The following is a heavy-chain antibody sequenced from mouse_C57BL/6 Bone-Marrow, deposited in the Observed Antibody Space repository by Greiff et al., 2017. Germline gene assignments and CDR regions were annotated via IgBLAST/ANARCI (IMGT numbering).Heavy chain of an antibody. J-gene: IGHJ3*01. CDR3: APYYYGSSY. CDR1: GYAFSGYW. CDR2: IYPGDGDT. Sequence: QVQLQQSGAELVKPGASVKISCKASGYAFSGYWMNWVKQRPGKGLEWIGQIYPGDGDTNYNGKFKGKATLTADKSSSTAYMQLSSLTSEDSAVYFCAPYYYGSSYWGQGTLVTVSA. D-gene: IGHD1-1*01. V-gene: IGHV1-80*01.